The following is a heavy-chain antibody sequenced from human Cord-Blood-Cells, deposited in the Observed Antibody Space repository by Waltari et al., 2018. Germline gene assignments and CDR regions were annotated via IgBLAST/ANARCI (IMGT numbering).Heavy chain of an antibody. V-gene: IGHV3-23*01. Sequence: SWVRQAPGKGLEWVSAISGSGGSTYYADSVKGRFTISRDNSKNTLYLQMNSLRAEDTAVYYCAKDRDGFLEWLLFDYWGQGTLVTVSS. CDR2: ISGSGGST. J-gene: IGHJ4*02. CDR3: AKDRDGFLEWLLFDY. D-gene: IGHD3-3*01.